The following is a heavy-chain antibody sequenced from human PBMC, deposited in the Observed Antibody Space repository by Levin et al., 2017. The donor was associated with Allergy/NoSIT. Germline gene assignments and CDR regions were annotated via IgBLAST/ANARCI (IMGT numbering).Heavy chain of an antibody. V-gene: IGHV2-5*02. CDR1: GFSLSTSGVG. D-gene: IGHD3-10*01. J-gene: IGHJ4*02. Sequence: SGPTLVKPTQTLTLTCTFSGFSLSTSGVGVGWIRQPPGKALEWLALIYWDDDKRYSPSLKSRLTITKDTSKNQVVLTMTNMDPVDTATYYCALPIAEHDYYYGSGSAMYYFDYWGQGTLVTVSS. CDR3: ALPIAEHDYYYGSGSAMYYFDY. CDR2: IYWDDDK.